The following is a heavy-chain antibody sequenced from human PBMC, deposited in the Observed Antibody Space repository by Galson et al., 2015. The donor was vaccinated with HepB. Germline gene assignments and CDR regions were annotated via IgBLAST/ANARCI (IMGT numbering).Heavy chain of an antibody. D-gene: IGHD3-22*01. CDR1: DCTFTNYG. CDR2: ISADNANT. Sequence: SVKVSCKASDCTFTNYGISWVRQAPGQGLEWVGWISADNANTNYAQNIQDRATMTVDTSTTTAYIELRSLRSDDTAVYFCTRAPNYYDSSGYYNFFRTHYAFDIWGQGTMVIVSS. V-gene: IGHV1-18*04. CDR3: TRAPNYYDSSGYYNFFRTHYAFDI. J-gene: IGHJ3*02.